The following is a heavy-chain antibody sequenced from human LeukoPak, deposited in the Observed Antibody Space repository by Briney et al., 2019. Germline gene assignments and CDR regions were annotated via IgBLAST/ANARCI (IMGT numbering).Heavy chain of an antibody. CDR2: IYYSGST. CDR3: ARGITIFGVVIMLDRFDY. V-gene: IGHV4-39*01. CDR1: GGSISSSSYS. Sequence: SETLSLTCTVSGGSISSSSYSWGWIRQPPGKGLEWIGSIYYSGSTYYNPSLKSRVTISVDTSKNQFSLKLSSVTAADTAVYYCARGITIFGVVIMLDRFDYWGQGTLVTVSS. J-gene: IGHJ4*02. D-gene: IGHD3-3*01.